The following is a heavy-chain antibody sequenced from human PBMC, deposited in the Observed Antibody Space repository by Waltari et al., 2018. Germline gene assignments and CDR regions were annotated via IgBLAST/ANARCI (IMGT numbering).Heavy chain of an antibody. CDR3: ARRGDCGNDCYTFDY. CDR2: IYYSGTT. J-gene: IGHJ4*02. CDR1: GGSISGSSHD. Sequence: QLQLQESGPGLVKPSATLSLTCTVSGGSISGSSHDWGWIRQPPGKGLDWFGNIYYSGTTYYNPSLKSRVIISVDTSKNQFSLKLSSVTAADTAVYYCARRGDCGNDCYTFDYWGQGTLVTVSS. D-gene: IGHD2-21*01. V-gene: IGHV4-39*01.